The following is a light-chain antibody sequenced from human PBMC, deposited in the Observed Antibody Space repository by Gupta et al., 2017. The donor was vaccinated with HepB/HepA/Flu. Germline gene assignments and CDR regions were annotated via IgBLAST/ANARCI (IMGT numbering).Light chain of an antibody. CDR2: DVS. CDR1: SNDFGDFNY. Sequence: QSALTQPASVSGSPGQSITISCTATSNDFGDFNYVSWYQQHPGKAPKLFISDVSNRPSGVSNRFSGSKSGTTASLTISGLQVEDEADYYCSSFTYTTTLVVFGGGTRLTVL. CDR3: SSFTYTTTLVV. J-gene: IGLJ2*01. V-gene: IGLV2-14*03.